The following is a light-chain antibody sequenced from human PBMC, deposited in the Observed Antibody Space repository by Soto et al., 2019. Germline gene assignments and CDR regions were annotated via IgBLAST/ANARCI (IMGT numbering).Light chain of an antibody. CDR3: QQYNNWPIT. V-gene: IGKV3-15*01. CDR1: QSVSSN. CDR2: AAS. J-gene: IGKJ3*01. Sequence: EIVMTQSPATLSVSPGERATLSCRASQSVSSNLAWYQQKPGQAPRLLIYAASARATGIPPSFSASGSGTEFTLTISSLQSEDFAVYYCQQYNNWPITFGPGTKVDIK.